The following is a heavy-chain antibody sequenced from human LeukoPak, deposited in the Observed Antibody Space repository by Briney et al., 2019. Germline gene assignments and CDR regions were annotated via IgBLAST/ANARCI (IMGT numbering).Heavy chain of an antibody. CDR1: GFTFSSYG. V-gene: IGHV3-33*03. Sequence: PGGSLRLSCAASGFTFSSYGLHWVRQAPGKGLEWVAVISYDGSNQYYADSVRGRFTISRDNSKNTLYLQMNSLRAEDTAVYYCAADPSRTLDVWGQGTTVTVSS. D-gene: IGHD1-7*01. CDR2: ISYDGSNQ. CDR3: AADPSRTLDV. J-gene: IGHJ6*02.